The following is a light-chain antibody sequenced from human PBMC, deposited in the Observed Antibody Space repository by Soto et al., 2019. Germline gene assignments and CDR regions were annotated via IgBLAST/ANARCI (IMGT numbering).Light chain of an antibody. Sequence: IQMTQAPSSVSAAVGERVTITCRASQGSSSWLAWYQQKPGKAPNLLIYTPSKLQSGFPSRFSGSGSGTDFTLTISNLQPEDFATYYCQQANSFPLTSGQGTRLEIK. J-gene: IGKJ5*01. V-gene: IGKV1-12*01. CDR1: QGSSSW. CDR3: QQANSFPLT. CDR2: TPS.